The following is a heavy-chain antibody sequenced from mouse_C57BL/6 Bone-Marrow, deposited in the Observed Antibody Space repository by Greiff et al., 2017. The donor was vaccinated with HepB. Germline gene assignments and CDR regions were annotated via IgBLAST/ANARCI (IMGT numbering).Heavy chain of an antibody. D-gene: IGHD1-1*01. Sequence: QVQLKESGAELVKPGASVKMSCKASGYTFTTYPIEWMKQNHGKSLEWIGNFHPYNDDTKYNEKFKGKATLTVEKSSSTVYLELSRLTSDDSAVYYCARGSRGYWYFDVWGTGTTVTVSS. CDR1: GYTFTTYP. CDR2: FHPYNDDT. V-gene: IGHV1-47*01. CDR3: ARGSRGYWYFDV. J-gene: IGHJ1*03.